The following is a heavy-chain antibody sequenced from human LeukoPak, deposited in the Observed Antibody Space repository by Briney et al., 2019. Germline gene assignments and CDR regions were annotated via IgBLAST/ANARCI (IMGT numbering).Heavy chain of an antibody. CDR2: IYPGDSDT. D-gene: IGHD4-11*01. CDR3: ARSYSNWFDP. Sequence: GESLKISCKGSGYSFTSQWIAWVRQMPGKGLEWMGIIYPGDSDTRYSPSFKGHVTISADRSITTAYLQWSSLKASDTAMYYCARSYSNWFDPWGQGTLVTVSS. J-gene: IGHJ5*02. V-gene: IGHV5-51*01. CDR1: GYSFTSQW.